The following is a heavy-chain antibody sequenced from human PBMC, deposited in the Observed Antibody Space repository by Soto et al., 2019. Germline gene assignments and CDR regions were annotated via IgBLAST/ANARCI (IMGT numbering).Heavy chain of an antibody. CDR3: AKDNCNSPPYPFDY. J-gene: IGHJ4*02. D-gene: IGHD1-7*01. CDR2: ISGSGGIT. Sequence: SMRPAWLPSPLTLSSYAMSCVRQVPGKGLEWVSAISGSGGITYYADSVKGRVTISRDNSKNTLYLQMSSLRAEDTAVYYCAKDNCNSPPYPFDYWGQGSLVTVSS. V-gene: IGHV3-23*01. CDR1: PLTLSSYA.